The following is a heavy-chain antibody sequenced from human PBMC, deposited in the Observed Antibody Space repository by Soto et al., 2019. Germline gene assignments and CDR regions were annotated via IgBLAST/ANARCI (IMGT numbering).Heavy chain of an antibody. CDR2: IGTSGDT. Sequence: TGGSLRLSCAASGFTFSGSDMYWVRQATGKGLEWVSTIGTSGDTDYSDSVKGRFTISRENAQNSLYLQMNSLRAGDTAVYFCARGLRLRLGALSLYRGLNAFDIWGQGTMVTVSS. V-gene: IGHV3-13*01. J-gene: IGHJ3*02. D-gene: IGHD3-16*02. CDR3: ARGLRLRLGALSLYRGLNAFDI. CDR1: GFTFSGSD.